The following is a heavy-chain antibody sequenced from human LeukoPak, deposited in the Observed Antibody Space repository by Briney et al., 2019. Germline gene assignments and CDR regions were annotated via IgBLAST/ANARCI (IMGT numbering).Heavy chain of an antibody. D-gene: IGHD3-10*01. CDR3: ARELLWFGEDYYGMDV. V-gene: IGHV3-21*01. J-gene: IGHJ6*04. Sequence: GGSLRLSCAAPGFTFSSYSMNWVRQAPGKGLEWVSSISSSSSYIYYADSVKGRFTISRDNAKNSLYLQMNSLRAEDTAVYYCARELLWFGEDYYGMDVWGKGTTVTVSS. CDR1: GFTFSSYS. CDR2: ISSSSSYI.